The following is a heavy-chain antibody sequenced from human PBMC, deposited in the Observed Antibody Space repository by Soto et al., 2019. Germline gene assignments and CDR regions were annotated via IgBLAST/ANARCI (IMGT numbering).Heavy chain of an antibody. Sequence: GGALRHSCAATGFTVSSDAVHGVPQATGRGMEWVAVIPYDGSNKYHADSVKRRFSVSRDDSMSTVYLQMNSLRAEDTALYHCARDRLVFCGCDCMGCDYWGQGT. CDR3: ARDRLVFCGCDCMGCDY. V-gene: IGHV3-30-3*01. J-gene: IGHJ4*02. CDR1: GFTVSSDA. D-gene: IGHD2-21*02. CDR2: IPYDGSNK.